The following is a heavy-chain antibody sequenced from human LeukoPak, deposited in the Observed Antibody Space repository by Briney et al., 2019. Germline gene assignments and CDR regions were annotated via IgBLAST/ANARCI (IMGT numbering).Heavy chain of an antibody. J-gene: IGHJ4*02. CDR3: VRTPDCSSTNCYLNYFDF. V-gene: IGHV5-51*01. CDR1: GYNFNNYW. CDR2: IYPRDSDT. D-gene: IGHD2-2*01. Sequence: HGESLKISCKGSGYNFNNYWIGWVRQMPGKGLEWMGLIYPRDSDTRYSPSFQGQVTISADKSISAAYLQWTSLTASDTAMYYCVRTPDCSSTNCYLNYFDFWGQGTLVTVSS.